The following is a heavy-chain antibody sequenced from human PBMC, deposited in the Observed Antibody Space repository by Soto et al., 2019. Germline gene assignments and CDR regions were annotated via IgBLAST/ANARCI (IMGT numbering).Heavy chain of an antibody. CDR1: GYTFTSYA. J-gene: IGHJ4*02. V-gene: IGHV1-3*01. D-gene: IGHD3-9*01. CDR2: INAGNGNT. Sequence: ASVKVSCKASGYTFTSYAMHWVRQAPGQRLEWMGWINAGNGNTKYSQKFQGRVTITRDTSASTAYMELSSLRSEDTAVYYCARDYYDILTGPLNQGPHFDYWGQGTLVTVSS. CDR3: ARDYYDILTGPLNQGPHFDY.